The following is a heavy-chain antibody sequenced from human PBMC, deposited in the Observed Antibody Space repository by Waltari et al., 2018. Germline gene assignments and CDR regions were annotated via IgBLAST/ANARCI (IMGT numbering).Heavy chain of an antibody. V-gene: IGHV4-30-4*08. D-gene: IGHD2-2*01. CDR2: IYYSGST. Sequence: QVQLQESGPGLVKPSQTLSLTCTVSGGSISSGDSYWSWIRQPPGTGLGWIGYIYYSGSTYYNPSLKSRVTISVDTSKNQFSLKLSPVTAADTAVYYCARVIHCSSTSCFYDAFDIWGQGTMVTVSS. CDR1: GGSISSGDSY. CDR3: ARVIHCSSTSCFYDAFDI. J-gene: IGHJ3*02.